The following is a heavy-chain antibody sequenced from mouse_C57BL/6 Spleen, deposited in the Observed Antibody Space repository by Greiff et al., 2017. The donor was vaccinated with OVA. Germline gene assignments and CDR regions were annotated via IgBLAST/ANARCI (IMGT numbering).Heavy chain of an antibody. D-gene: IGHD4-1*01. V-gene: IGHV5-4*01. J-gene: IGHJ1*03. CDR2: ISDGGSYT. Sequence: EVHLVESGGGLVKPGGSLKLSCAASGFTFSSYAMSWVRQTPEKRLEWVATISDGGSYTYYPDNVKGRFTISRDNAKNNLYLQMSHLKSEDTAMYYCAKLADWYFDVWGTGTTVTVSS. CDR1: GFTFSSYA. CDR3: AKLADWYFDV.